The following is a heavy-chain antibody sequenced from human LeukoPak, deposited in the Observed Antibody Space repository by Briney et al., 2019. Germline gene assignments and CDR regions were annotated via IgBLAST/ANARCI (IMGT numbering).Heavy chain of an antibody. CDR1: GFTFGDYA. Sequence: GGSLRLSCTASGFTFGDYAMSWFRQAPGKGLEWVGFIRSKAYGGTTEYAASVKGRFTISRDDPKSIAYLQMNSLKTEDTAVYYCTRGKYSSSWYEGIDYWGQGTLVTVSS. V-gene: IGHV3-49*03. J-gene: IGHJ4*02. CDR3: TRGKYSSSWYEGIDY. CDR2: IRSKAYGGTT. D-gene: IGHD6-13*01.